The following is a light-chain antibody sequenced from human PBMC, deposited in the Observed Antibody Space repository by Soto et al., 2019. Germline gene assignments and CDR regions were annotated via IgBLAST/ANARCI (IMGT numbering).Light chain of an antibody. CDR3: QQYGSSPWT. V-gene: IGKV3-20*01. CDR1: QGVSSRY. CDR2: GAS. J-gene: IGKJ1*01. Sequence: EIVLTQSPGTLSLSPGERATLSCRASQGVSSRYLAWYQQKPGQAPRLLISGASSRATGIPDRFSGSGSGTDFTLTISRLEPEDFAVYFCQQYGSSPWTFGQGTKVVIK.